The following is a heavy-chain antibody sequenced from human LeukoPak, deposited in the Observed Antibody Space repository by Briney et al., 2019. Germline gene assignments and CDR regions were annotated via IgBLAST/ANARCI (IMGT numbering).Heavy chain of an antibody. CDR1: GASISSGRYY. D-gene: IGHD6-13*01. J-gene: IGHJ4*02. Sequence: SETLSLTCTVSGASISSGRYYWSWIRQPAGEGLEWIGRIYTSGSTDYNPSLKSRVTISLDTSKNQFSLKVRSVTAADTAVYYCARDSPGIAATDTWGQGSLVTVSS. CDR3: ARDSPGIAATDT. CDR2: IYTSGST. V-gene: IGHV4-61*02.